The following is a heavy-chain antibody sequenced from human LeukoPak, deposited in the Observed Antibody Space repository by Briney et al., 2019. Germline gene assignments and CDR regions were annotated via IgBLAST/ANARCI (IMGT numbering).Heavy chain of an antibody. Sequence: GGSLRLSCAASGFTFSSYAMSWVRQAPGKGLEWVSAISGSGGSTYYADSVKGRFTISRDNSKNTLYLQMNSLRAEDTAVYYCAKDLYCSSTSCPNGAFDIWGQGTMVTVSS. CDR2: ISGSGGST. V-gene: IGHV3-23*01. CDR3: AKDLYCSSTSCPNGAFDI. D-gene: IGHD2-2*01. J-gene: IGHJ3*02. CDR1: GFTFSSYA.